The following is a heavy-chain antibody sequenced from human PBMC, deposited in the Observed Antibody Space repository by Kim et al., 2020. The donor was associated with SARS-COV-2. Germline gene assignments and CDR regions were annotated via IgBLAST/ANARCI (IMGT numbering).Heavy chain of an antibody. Sequence: GGSLRLSCAASGFTFSSYSMNWVRQAPGKGLEWVSYISSSSSTIYYADSVKGRFTISRDNAKNSLYLQMNSLRAEDTAVYYCARPDYGLGMDVWGQGTTVTVSS. J-gene: IGHJ6*02. CDR3: ARPDYGLGMDV. CDR2: ISSSSSTI. V-gene: IGHV3-48*01. D-gene: IGHD4-17*01. CDR1: GFTFSSYS.